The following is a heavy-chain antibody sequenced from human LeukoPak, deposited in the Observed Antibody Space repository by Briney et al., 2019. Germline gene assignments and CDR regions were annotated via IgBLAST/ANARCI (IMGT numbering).Heavy chain of an antibody. D-gene: IGHD2-2*01. V-gene: IGHV3-23*01. CDR3: ANDHIVVVPAATPMVDY. CDR2: IPASGGST. Sequence: GGSLRLSCAASGFTFSSNVMIWVRQAPGKGLEWVSSIPASGGSTYYADSVKGRFTISRDNSKNTLYLQMNSLRAEDTAVYYCANDHIVVVPAATPMVDYWGQGTLVTVSS. J-gene: IGHJ4*02. CDR1: GFTFSSNV.